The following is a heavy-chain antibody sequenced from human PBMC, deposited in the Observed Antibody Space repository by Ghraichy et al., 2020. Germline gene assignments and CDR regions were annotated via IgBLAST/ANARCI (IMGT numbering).Heavy chain of an antibody. D-gene: IGHD1-26*01. V-gene: IGHV3-74*01. CDR1: GFTFSNYW. CDR2: TNEYGTFV. Sequence: GGSLRLSCAASGFTFSNYWMHWVRQVPGKGLVWVARTNEYGTFVNYADSVKGRFTISRDNAKDTLYLQMNGLTAEDAAVYYCANDHSGRYDFWGPGTLVTVSS. CDR3: ANDHSGRYDF. J-gene: IGHJ4*02.